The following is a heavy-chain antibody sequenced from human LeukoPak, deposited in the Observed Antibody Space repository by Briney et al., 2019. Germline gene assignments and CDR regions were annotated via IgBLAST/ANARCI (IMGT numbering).Heavy chain of an antibody. CDR1: GFTFSSYS. CDR3: AKVTYGSGTYGAFDY. J-gene: IGHJ4*02. CDR2: ISSSGSTI. D-gene: IGHD3-10*01. V-gene: IGHV3-48*01. Sequence: GGSLRLSCAASGFTFSSYSMNWVRQAPGKGLEWVSSISSSGSTIYYADSVRGRFTISRDNAKNSLYLQMNSLRAEDTAVYYCAKVTYGSGTYGAFDYWGQGTLVTVSS.